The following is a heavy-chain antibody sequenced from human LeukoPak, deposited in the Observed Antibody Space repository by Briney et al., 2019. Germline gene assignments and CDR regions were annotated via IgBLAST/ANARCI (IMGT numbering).Heavy chain of an antibody. D-gene: IGHD3-22*01. CDR2: IHYSGTT. Sequence: SETLSLTCTVSGGSIRSNTNYWGWNSSNYWGWIRQPPGKGLEWIGSIHYSGTTYYNPSLKSRVTISVDTSKNQFSLKLSSVTAADTAVYYCTNYDSSGYYYFDFVWGQGTLVTVSS. CDR3: TNYDSSGYYYFDFV. V-gene: IGHV4-39*01. J-gene: IGHJ4*02. CDR1: GGSIRSNTNYWGWNSSNY.